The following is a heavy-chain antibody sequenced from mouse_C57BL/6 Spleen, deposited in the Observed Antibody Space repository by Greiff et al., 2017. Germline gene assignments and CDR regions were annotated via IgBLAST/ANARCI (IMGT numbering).Heavy chain of an antibody. CDR2: IDTSDSYT. Sequence: QVQLQQPGAELVMPGASVKLSCKASGYTFTSYWMHWVKQRPGQGLEWIGEIDTSDSYTNYNQKFKGKSTLTVDKSSSTAYMQLSSLTSEDSAVYCCARSNYSNYPFAYWGQGALVTVSA. D-gene: IGHD2-5*01. J-gene: IGHJ3*01. CDR1: GYTFTSYW. V-gene: IGHV1-69*01. CDR3: ARSNYSNYPFAY.